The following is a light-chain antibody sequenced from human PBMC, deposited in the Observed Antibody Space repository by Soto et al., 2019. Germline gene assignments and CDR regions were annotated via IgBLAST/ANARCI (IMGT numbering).Light chain of an antibody. Sequence: DIQLTQSPSTLSASVGDRVTITCRASQNINGYLAWYQQKPGKDPKLLIYWASSLISGVPSRFTGGESGTEFTLTISSLQPDDLATYYCQKYSAYPLTFGGGTKVDVK. CDR1: QNINGY. CDR2: WAS. J-gene: IGKJ4*01. V-gene: IGKV1-5*03. CDR3: QKYSAYPLT.